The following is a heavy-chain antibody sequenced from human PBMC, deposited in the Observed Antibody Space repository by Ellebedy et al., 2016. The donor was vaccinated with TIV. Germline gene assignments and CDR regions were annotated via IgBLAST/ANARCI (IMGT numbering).Heavy chain of an antibody. CDR1: GFTFSTYW. Sequence: GESLKISCAASGFTFSTYWMSWVRQAPGKGLEWVANIGQDGSAKNYVDSVKGRFTISRDNAKNSLYLQMNSLRTEDTSLYYCARIAAAGIRPGMDVWGQGTTVTVSS. J-gene: IGHJ6*02. CDR3: ARIAAAGIRPGMDV. CDR2: IGQDGSAK. V-gene: IGHV3-7*03. D-gene: IGHD6-13*01.